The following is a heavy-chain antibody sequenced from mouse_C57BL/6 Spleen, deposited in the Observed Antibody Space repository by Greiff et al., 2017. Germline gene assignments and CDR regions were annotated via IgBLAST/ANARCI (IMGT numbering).Heavy chain of an antibody. V-gene: IGHV5-4*01. D-gene: IGHD1-1*01. Sequence: EVQGVESGGGLVKPGGSLKLSCAASGFTFSSYAMSWVRQTPEKRLEWVATISDGGSYTYYPDNVKGRFTISRDNAKNNLYLQMSHLKSEDTAMYYCARDSGSSYARYFDVWGTGTTVTVSS. CDR1: GFTFSSYA. CDR2: ISDGGSYT. J-gene: IGHJ1*03. CDR3: ARDSGSSYARYFDV.